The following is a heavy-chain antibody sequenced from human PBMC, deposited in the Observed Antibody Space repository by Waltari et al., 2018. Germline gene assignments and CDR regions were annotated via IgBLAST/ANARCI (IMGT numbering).Heavy chain of an antibody. D-gene: IGHD3-22*01. CDR3: ARWDYYDSSGCYHY. J-gene: IGHJ4*02. Sequence: QVQLVQSGAEVKKPGASVKVSCNASGYAVTSYDINWVRQATGQGLEWMGWMNPNSGNTGYAQKFQGRVTMTRNTSISTAYMELSSLRSEDTAVYYCARWDYYDSSGCYHYWGQGTLVTVSS. V-gene: IGHV1-8*01. CDR2: MNPNSGNT. CDR1: GYAVTSYD.